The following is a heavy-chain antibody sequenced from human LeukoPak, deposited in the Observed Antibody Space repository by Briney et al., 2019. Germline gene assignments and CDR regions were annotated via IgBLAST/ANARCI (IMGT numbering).Heavy chain of an antibody. J-gene: IGHJ6*02. CDR1: GYTFTGYY. CDR2: INPNSGGT. V-gene: IGHV1-2*02. Sequence: ASVKVSCKASGYTFTGYYMHWVRQAPGQGLEWMGWINPNSGGTNYAQKSQGRVTMTRDTSISTAYMELSRLRSDDTAVYYCARDLADIVVVPAAIYRVDYYYGMDVWGQGTTVTVSS. D-gene: IGHD2-2*02. CDR3: ARDLADIVVVPAAIYRVDYYYGMDV.